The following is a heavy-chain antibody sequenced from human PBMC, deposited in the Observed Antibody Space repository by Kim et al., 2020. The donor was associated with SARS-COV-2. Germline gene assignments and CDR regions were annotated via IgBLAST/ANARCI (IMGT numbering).Heavy chain of an antibody. Sequence: GGSLRLSCGASGFTFSSNWMSWVRQAPGKGLEWVAIMKGDGSEKYYVDSVKGRFIISRDNAKDSLYLQMNSLRAEDTAIYYCARDEGAVDIWGQGTMVTVSS. J-gene: IGHJ3*02. CDR1: GFTFSSNW. V-gene: IGHV3-7*01. CDR3: ARDEGAVDI. CDR2: MKGDGSEK.